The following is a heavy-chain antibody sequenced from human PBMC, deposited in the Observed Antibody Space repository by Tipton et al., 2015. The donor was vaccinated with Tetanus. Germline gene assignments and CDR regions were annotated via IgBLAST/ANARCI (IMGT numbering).Heavy chain of an antibody. J-gene: IGHJ6*02. CDR1: GGSMSNNY. Sequence: GLVKPSETLSLTCTVSGGSMSNNYWSWIRQPPGKGLEWIAYIFHSGSTNYSPSLKSRVAISMDTSKNQISLKLSSVTAADTAVYYCARGDYYGSGTYDVWGQGTTVTVPS. CDR2: IFHSGST. V-gene: IGHV4-59*12. D-gene: IGHD3-10*01. CDR3: ARGDYYGSGTYDV.